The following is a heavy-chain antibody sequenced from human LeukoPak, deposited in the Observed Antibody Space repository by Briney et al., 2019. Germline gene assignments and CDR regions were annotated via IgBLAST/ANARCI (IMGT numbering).Heavy chain of an antibody. Sequence: SETLSLTCTVSGGSISSYYWSWIRQPPGKGLEWIGYIYYSGSTNYNPSLKSRVTISVDTSRNQFSLKLSSVTAADTAVYYCARSPSPSGAGGYYYYYYGMDVWGQGTRVTVSS. J-gene: IGHJ6*02. CDR2: IYYSGST. CDR1: GGSISSYY. V-gene: IGHV4-59*01. D-gene: IGHD2-8*02. CDR3: ARSPSPSGAGGYYYYYYGMDV.